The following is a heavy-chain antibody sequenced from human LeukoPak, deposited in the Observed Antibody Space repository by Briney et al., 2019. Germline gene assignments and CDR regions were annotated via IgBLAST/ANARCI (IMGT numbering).Heavy chain of an antibody. CDR1: GFTFSNAW. Sequence: GGSLRLSCAASGFTFSNAWMSWVRQAPGKGLEWVGRIKSKTDGGTTDYAAPVKGRFTISRDDSKNTLYLQMNSLRAEDTAVYYCAREGERWLQLSSEEGYFDYWGQGTLVTVSS. V-gene: IGHV3-15*01. D-gene: IGHD5-24*01. J-gene: IGHJ4*02. CDR2: IKSKTDGGTT. CDR3: AREGERWLQLSSEEGYFDY.